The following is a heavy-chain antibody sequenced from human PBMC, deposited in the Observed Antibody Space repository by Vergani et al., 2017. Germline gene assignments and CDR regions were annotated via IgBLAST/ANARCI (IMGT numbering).Heavy chain of an antibody. Sequence: AQLQESGPGLVKPSETLSLTCHVFGVSVTDYNCNWIRQAPGKGLEWVSALSASGHNTYHADSVKGRFTISRDNSKNTLYLQMSSLRAEDTAIYYCAKIHLSGDFSNFYYGMDVWGQGTTVTVSS. CDR1: GVSVTDYN. D-gene: IGHD1-26*01. CDR3: AKIHLSGDFSNFYYGMDV. J-gene: IGHJ6*02. CDR2: LSASGHNT. V-gene: IGHV3-23*01.